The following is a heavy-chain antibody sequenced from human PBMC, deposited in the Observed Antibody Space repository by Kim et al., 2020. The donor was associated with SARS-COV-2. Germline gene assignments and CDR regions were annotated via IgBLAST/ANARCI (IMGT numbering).Heavy chain of an antibody. J-gene: IGHJ6*02. V-gene: IGHV3-7*03. Sequence: DVDSVKGRFTISRDNAKNSLYLKMNSLRAEDTAVYYCARDVVGYSYGSDVWGQGTTGTVSS. D-gene: IGHD5-18*01. CDR3: ARDVVGYSYGSDV.